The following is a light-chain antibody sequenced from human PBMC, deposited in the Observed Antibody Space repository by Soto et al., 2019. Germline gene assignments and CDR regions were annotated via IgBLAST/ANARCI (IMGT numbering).Light chain of an antibody. V-gene: IGLV2-8*01. J-gene: IGLJ1*01. CDR3: SSYAGNNNYV. Sequence: QSALTQPPSASGSPGQSVTISCTGTSSDVGAYIFVSWYQQHPGKAPKLMVYDVNRRPPGVPDRFFGSKSGNTASLTVSGLQAEDEADYYCSSYAGNNNYVFGTGTKVTVL. CDR1: SSDVGAYIF. CDR2: DVN.